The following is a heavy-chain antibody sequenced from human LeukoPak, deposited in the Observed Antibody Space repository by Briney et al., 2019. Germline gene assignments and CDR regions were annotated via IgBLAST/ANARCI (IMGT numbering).Heavy chain of an antibody. V-gene: IGHV3-23*01. CDR1: GITFSSYA. D-gene: IGHD3-10*01. Sequence: GGSLRLSCAASGITFSSYAMSWVRQAPGKGLEWVSAMSGSGGSTYYADSVKGRFTISRDNSKNTLYLQMNSLRAADTAVYYCAKGGYSMVRGVISLDYWGQGTLVTVSS. CDR2: MSGSGGST. J-gene: IGHJ4*02. CDR3: AKGGYSMVRGVISLDY.